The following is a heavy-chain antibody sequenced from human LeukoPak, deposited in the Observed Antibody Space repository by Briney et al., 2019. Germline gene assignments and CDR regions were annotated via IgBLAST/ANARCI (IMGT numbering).Heavy chain of an antibody. CDR2: IYPSGNT. J-gene: IGHJ6*03. V-gene: IGHV4-4*07. CDR3: AREDSGSYYNYYYFYMDV. Sequence: SETLSLTCSVSGGSFSSYFWSWVRQPAGKGLEWIGRIYPSGNTNYNPPLKSRVTLSVDTSKTQFSLRLSSVTAADTAVYYCAREDSGSYYNYYYFYMDVWGKGTTVTISS. CDR1: GGSFSSYF. D-gene: IGHD3-10*01.